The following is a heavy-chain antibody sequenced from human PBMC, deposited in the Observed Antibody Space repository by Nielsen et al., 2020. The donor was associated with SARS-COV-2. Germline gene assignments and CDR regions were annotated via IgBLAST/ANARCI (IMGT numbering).Heavy chain of an antibody. CDR3: ARVQGSYGYYYYYGMDV. CDR2: IKQDGSEK. J-gene: IGHJ6*02. V-gene: IGHV3-7*03. Sequence: GESLKISCAASGFTFSSYWMSWVRQAPGKGLEWVANIKQDGSEKYYVDSVKGRFTISRDNAKNSLYLQMNSLRSEDTAVYYCARVQGSYGYYYYYGMDVWGQGTTVTVSS. D-gene: IGHD5-18*01. CDR1: GFTFSSYW.